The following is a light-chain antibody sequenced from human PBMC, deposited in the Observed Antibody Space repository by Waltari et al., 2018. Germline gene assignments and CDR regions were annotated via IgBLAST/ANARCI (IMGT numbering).Light chain of an antibody. CDR3: QQYNSYLT. J-gene: IGKJ1*01. Sequence: DIQMTQSPSTLSASVGARVTITCRASQSISSWLAWYQQKPGKAPKLLIYKASSLESGVPSMFSGSGSGTEFTLTISSLQPDDFATYYCQQYNSYLTFGQGTKVEIK. CDR2: KAS. CDR1: QSISSW. V-gene: IGKV1-5*03.